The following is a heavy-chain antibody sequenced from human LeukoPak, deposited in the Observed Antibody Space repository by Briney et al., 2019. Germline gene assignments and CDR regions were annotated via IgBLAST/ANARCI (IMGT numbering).Heavy chain of an antibody. V-gene: IGHV4-59*01. CDR1: GGSISSYY. Sequence: SETLSLTCTVSGGSISSYYWSWIRQPPGKGLEWIGYIYYSGSTNYNPSLKSRVTISVDTSKNQFSLKLSSVTAADTAVYYCARGGGYRYDAFDIWGQGTMVTVSS. CDR3: ARGGGYRYDAFDI. J-gene: IGHJ3*02. D-gene: IGHD5-12*01. CDR2: IYYSGST.